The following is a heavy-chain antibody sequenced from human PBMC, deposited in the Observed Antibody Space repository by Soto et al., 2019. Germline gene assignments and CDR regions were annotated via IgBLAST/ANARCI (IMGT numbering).Heavy chain of an antibody. CDR1: VDSINNYDDY. J-gene: IGHJ4*02. D-gene: IGHD1-1*01. CDR2: IYYTGST. V-gene: IGHV4-30-4*01. CDR3: ARDRSNSPDFFDS. Sequence: LSLNYSVSVDSINNYDDYWTWIHQPPGEGLEWIGHIYYTGSTSYNPSLESRISISLDTSRNQFSLKVNSVSAADTAVYYCARDRSNSPDFFDSWGQGNLVTVCS.